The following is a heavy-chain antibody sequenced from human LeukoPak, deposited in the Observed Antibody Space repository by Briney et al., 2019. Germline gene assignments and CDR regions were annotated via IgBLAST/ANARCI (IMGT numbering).Heavy chain of an antibody. V-gene: IGHV4-39*07. CDR1: GGSISSSSYY. D-gene: IGHD6-13*01. CDR2: IYYSGST. CDR3: ARDWAAAGTLGMDV. Sequence: SETRSLTRTVSGGSISSSSYYWGWIRQPPGKGLEWIGSIYYSGSTYYNPSLKSRVTIPVDTSKNQFSLKLSSVTAADTAVYYCARDWAAAGTLGMDVWGQGTTVTVSS. J-gene: IGHJ6*02.